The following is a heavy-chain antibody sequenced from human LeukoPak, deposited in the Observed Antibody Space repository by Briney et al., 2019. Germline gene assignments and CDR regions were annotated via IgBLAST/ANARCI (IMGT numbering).Heavy chain of an antibody. V-gene: IGHV3-30*18. J-gene: IGHJ3*02. Sequence: GRSLRLSCAASGFTFSSYGMHWVRQAPGKGLEWVAVISYDGSNKYYSDSVKGRFTISRDNSKNTLYLQMNSLRAEDTAVYYCAKEIDYGDYVGGAFDIWGQGTMVTVSS. CDR3: AKEIDYGDYVGGAFDI. CDR1: GFTFSSYG. CDR2: ISYDGSNK. D-gene: IGHD4-17*01.